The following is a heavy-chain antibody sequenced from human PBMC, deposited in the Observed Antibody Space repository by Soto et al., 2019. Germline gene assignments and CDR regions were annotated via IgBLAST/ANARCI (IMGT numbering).Heavy chain of an antibody. Sequence: PGGSLRLSCVASGFTFSNSAMSWVRQAPGKGLEWVSGMSWNRGSIVYADSVKGRFTISRDNAKNSLYLQMNSLRPEDTALYYCAKDISLGELSAPDHWGQGTLVTVSS. CDR2: MSWNRGSI. V-gene: IGHV3-9*01. J-gene: IGHJ4*02. CDR3: AKDISLGELSAPDH. CDR1: GFTFSNSA. D-gene: IGHD3-16*02.